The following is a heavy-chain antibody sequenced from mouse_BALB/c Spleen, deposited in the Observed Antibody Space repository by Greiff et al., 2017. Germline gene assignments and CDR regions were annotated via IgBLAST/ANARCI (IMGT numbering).Heavy chain of an antibody. CDR2: IWSGGST. J-gene: IGHJ3*01. D-gene: IGHD2-3*01. V-gene: IGHV2-4-1*01. Sequence: QVQLKESGPGLVQPSQSLSITCTVSGFSLTSYGVHWVRQSPGKGLEWLGVIWSGGSTDYNAAFISRLSISKDNSKSQVFFKMNSLQADDTAIYYCASYDGYYAAGFAYWGQGTLVTVSA. CDR3: ASYDGYYAAGFAY. CDR1: GFSLTSYG.